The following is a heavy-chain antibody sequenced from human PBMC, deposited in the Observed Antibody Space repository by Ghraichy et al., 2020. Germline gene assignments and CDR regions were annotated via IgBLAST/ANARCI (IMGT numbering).Heavy chain of an antibody. Sequence: ASVKVSCKASGYTFTSYAMHWVRQAPGQRLEWMGWINAGNGITKYSQKFQGRVTITRDTSASTAYMELSSLRSEDTAVYYCARGGDGYNLGKWDYFDYWGQGTLVTVSS. CDR3: ARGGDGYNLGKWDYFDY. CDR1: GYTFTSYA. CDR2: INAGNGIT. V-gene: IGHV1-3*01. J-gene: IGHJ4*02. D-gene: IGHD5-24*01.